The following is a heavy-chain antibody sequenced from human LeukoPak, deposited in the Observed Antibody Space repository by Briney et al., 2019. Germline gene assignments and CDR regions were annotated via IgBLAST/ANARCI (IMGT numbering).Heavy chain of an antibody. J-gene: IGHJ4*02. CDR1: GGTFSSYA. Sequence: GASVKVSCKASGGTFSSYAISWVRQAPGQGLEWMGGIIPIFGTANYAQKFQGRVRITADESTSTAYMELSSLRSEDTAVYYCAREKLRTVYYYDSSGHLDYWGQGTLVTVSS. V-gene: IGHV1-69*13. CDR3: AREKLRTVYYYDSSGHLDY. D-gene: IGHD3-22*01. CDR2: IIPIFGTA.